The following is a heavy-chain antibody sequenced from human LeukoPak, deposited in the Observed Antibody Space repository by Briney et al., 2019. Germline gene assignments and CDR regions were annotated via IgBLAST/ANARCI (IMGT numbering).Heavy chain of an antibody. CDR2: INQVGSEK. J-gene: IGHJ6*03. Sequence: GGSLRLSCVVSGFTFSNSWMSWVRQAPGKGLEGVASINQVGSEKYYVDCVRGGFTISRDNSKNSLYLQMNSLRAEDTALYYCANDSSVHWSLFEYYMDVWGKGTTVTVSS. V-gene: IGHV3-7*03. CDR3: ANDSSVHWSLFEYYMDV. D-gene: IGHD3-9*01. CDR1: GFTFSNSW.